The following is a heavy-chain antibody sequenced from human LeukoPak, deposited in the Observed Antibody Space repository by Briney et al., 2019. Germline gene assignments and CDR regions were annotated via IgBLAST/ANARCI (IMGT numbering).Heavy chain of an antibody. Sequence: SETLSLTCTVSGGSISSSSYYWSWIRQPAGKGLEWIGRIYTSGSTNYNPSLKSRVTMSVDTSKNQFSLKLTSVTAADTAVYYCARRPAGTSFDIWGQGTMVTVSS. CDR3: ARRPAGTSFDI. V-gene: IGHV4-61*02. J-gene: IGHJ3*02. CDR2: IYTSGST. D-gene: IGHD1-7*01. CDR1: GGSISSSSYY.